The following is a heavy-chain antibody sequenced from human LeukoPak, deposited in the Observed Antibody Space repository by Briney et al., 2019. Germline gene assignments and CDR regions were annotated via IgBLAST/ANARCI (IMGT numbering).Heavy chain of an antibody. Sequence: SETLSLTCTVSGYSISSGYYWGWIRQPPGKGLEWIGSIYHSGSTYYNPSLKSRVTISVDTSKNQFSLKLSSVTAADTAVYYCRVEAVAGTLRRRTDYWGQGTLVTVSS. CDR3: RVEAVAGTLRRRTDY. J-gene: IGHJ4*02. CDR1: GYSISSGYY. D-gene: IGHD6-19*01. CDR2: IYHSGST. V-gene: IGHV4-38-2*02.